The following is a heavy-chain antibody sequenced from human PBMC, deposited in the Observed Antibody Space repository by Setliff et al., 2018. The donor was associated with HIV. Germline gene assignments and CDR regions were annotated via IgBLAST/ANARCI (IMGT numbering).Heavy chain of an antibody. CDR2: VIPSFATA. CDR1: GGTFKNLA. CDR3: ANPHDGGAFDV. J-gene: IGHJ3*01. D-gene: IGHD1-1*01. Sequence: SVKVSCKASGGTFKNLAISWVRQAPGQGLEWMGGVIPSFATANYAQKFQGRITITTDELTSTVYMDLNSLKSEDSAVYYCANPHDGGAFDVWGQGTAVTVSS. V-gene: IGHV1-69*05.